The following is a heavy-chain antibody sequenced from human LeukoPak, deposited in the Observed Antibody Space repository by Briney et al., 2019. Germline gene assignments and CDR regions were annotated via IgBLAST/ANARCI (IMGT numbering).Heavy chain of an antibody. CDR1: GGSFSGYY. Sequence: SETLSLTCAVYGGSFSGYYWSWIRQPPGKGLEWIGEINHSGSTNYNPSLKSRVTISVDTSKNQFSLKLSSVTAADTAVYYCARLPPRAGYSSGWYSTSYYYYMDVWGKGTTVTISS. D-gene: IGHD6-19*01. CDR2: INHSGST. V-gene: IGHV4-34*01. CDR3: ARLPPRAGYSSGWYSTSYYYYMDV. J-gene: IGHJ6*03.